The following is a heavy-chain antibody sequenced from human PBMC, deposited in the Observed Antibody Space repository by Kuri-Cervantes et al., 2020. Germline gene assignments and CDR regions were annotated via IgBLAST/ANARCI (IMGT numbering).Heavy chain of an antibody. CDR2: VYYSGST. V-gene: IGHV4-61*01. D-gene: IGHD3-16*01. Sequence: SETLSLTCTVSGPSVSSGSYYWSWIRQSPVKGLEWIGYVYYSGSTNYNPSLKSRVTISVDTSKNQFSLKLSSVTAADTAVYYCARDHLGTFDYWGQGTLVTVSS. CDR3: ARDHLGTFDY. CDR1: GPSVSSGSYY. J-gene: IGHJ4*02.